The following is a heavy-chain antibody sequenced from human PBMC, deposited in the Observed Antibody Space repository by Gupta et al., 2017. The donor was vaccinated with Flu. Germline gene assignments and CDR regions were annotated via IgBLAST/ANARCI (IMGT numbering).Heavy chain of an antibody. CDR3: ANFYI. Sequence: ISRYHWSWIRQAPGKGLELIGYLYNNGSTDFNPSLKSRVTMSVDTSKNQFSLKLTSVSTADTALYYCANFYIWGQGTMVTVSS. CDR1: ISRYH. J-gene: IGHJ3*02. V-gene: IGHV4-59*01. CDR2: LYNNGST.